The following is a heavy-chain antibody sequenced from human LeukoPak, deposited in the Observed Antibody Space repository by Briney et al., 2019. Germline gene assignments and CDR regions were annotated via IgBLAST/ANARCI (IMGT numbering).Heavy chain of an antibody. Sequence: PSETLSLTCTVSGGSIRSSYYYWGWIRQPPGKGLEWIGYIYYSGSTSYNPSLKSRVTISIDRSKNHFSLKLSSVTTADTAVYFCARGQALDWLFDTWYDPWGQGTLVTVSS. D-gene: IGHD3/OR15-3a*01. J-gene: IGHJ5*02. CDR2: IYYSGST. V-gene: IGHV4-61*05. CDR3: ARGQALDWLFDTWYDP. CDR1: GGSIRSSYYY.